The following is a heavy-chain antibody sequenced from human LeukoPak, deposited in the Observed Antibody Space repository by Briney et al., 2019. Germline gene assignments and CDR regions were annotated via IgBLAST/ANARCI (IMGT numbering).Heavy chain of an antibody. V-gene: IGHV3-7*04. Sequence: PGGSLRLSCVASGFTFSSYWISWVRQAPGKGLEWVANIKHDGTQNYYVDSVKGRFTISRDNAKNSLYLQMNSLRAEETAVYYCARLRPYSSDWYAYYGMDVWGQGTTVTVSS. J-gene: IGHJ6*02. CDR3: ARLRPYSSDWYAYYGMDV. CDR1: GFTFSSYW. CDR2: IKHDGTQN. D-gene: IGHD6-13*01.